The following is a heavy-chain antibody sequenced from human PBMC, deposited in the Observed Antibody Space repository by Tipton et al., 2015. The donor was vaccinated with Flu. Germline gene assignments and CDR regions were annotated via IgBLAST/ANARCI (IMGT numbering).Heavy chain of an antibody. CDR2: IGTAGDT. D-gene: IGHD3-3*01. CDR3: ARGTYDFWSGYYTLGYYYYGMDV. V-gene: IGHV3-13*01. Sequence: SLRLSCAASGFTFSSYDMHWVRQATGKGLEWVSAIGTAGDTYYPGSVKGRFAISRENAKNSLYLQMNSLRAGDTAVYYCARGTYDFWSGYYTLGYYYYGMDVWGQGTTVTVSS. CDR1: GFTFSSYD. J-gene: IGHJ6*02.